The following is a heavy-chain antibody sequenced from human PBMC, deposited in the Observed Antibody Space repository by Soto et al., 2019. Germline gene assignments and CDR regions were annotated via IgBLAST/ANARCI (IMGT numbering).Heavy chain of an antibody. J-gene: IGHJ6*02. CDR2: IYHSGST. Sequence: PSETLSLTCAVSGGSISSSNWWSWVRQPPGKGLEWIGEIYHSGSTNYNPSLKSRVTISVDKSKNQFSLKLSSVTAADTAVYYCAATHYYYYYGMDVWGQGTTVTVSS. CDR3: AATHYYYYYGMDV. CDR1: GGSISSSNW. V-gene: IGHV4-4*02.